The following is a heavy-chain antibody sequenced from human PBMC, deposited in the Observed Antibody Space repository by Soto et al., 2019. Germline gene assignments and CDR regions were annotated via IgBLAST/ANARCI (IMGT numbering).Heavy chain of an antibody. CDR2: IYYSGST. CDR3: ARVSVGVAEVYYGMDV. Sequence: QVQLQESGPGLVKPSQTLSLTCTVSGGSISSGDYYWSWIRQPPGKGLEWIGYIYYSGSTYYNPSLKSRVTISVDTSKNQFSLKLSSVTAADTAVYYCARVSVGVAEVYYGMDVWGQGTTVTVSS. D-gene: IGHD3-3*01. V-gene: IGHV4-30-4*01. J-gene: IGHJ6*02. CDR1: GGSISSGDYY.